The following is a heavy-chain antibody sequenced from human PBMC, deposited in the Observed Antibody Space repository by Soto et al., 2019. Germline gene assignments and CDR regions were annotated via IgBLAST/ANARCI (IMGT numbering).Heavy chain of an antibody. D-gene: IGHD6-13*01. J-gene: IGHJ4*02. CDR1: GYTFTSYG. CDR3: ARDLGQQLFDY. Sequence: QVQLVQSGAEVKKPGASVKVSCKASGYTFTSYGISWVRQAPGQGPERMGWISAYSGNTKYAQKLQGRVTMTTDTSTSTVYMELRSLRSDDTAVYYCARDLGQQLFDYWGQGTLVTVSS. CDR2: ISAYSGNT. V-gene: IGHV1-18*01.